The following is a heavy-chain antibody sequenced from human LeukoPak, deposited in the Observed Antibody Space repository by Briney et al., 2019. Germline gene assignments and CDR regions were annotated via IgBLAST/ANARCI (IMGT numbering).Heavy chain of an antibody. Sequence: ASVKVSCKASGYTFTGYYMHWVRQVPGQGLEWMGWINPNSGGTNYAQKFQGRVTMTRDTSISTAYMELSRLRSDDTAVYYCARSLLSPSNSSSWYPSYYYYYYGMDVWGQGTTVTVSS. D-gene: IGHD6-13*01. CDR1: GYTFTGYY. CDR2: INPNSGGT. CDR3: ARSLLSPSNSSSWYPSYYYYYYGMDV. V-gene: IGHV1-2*02. J-gene: IGHJ6*02.